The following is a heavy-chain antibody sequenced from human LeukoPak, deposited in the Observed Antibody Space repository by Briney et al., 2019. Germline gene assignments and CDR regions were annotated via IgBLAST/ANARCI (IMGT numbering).Heavy chain of an antibody. CDR2: IKQDGSAK. V-gene: IGHV3-7*01. CDR1: GFTFSNSW. CDR3: ARTPPGIAAYLDY. J-gene: IGHJ4*02. Sequence: GGSLRLSCAASGFTFSNSWMSWVRQAPGKGLEWVANIKQDGSAKYYVDSLKGRFTISRDNAKNSLYVQMNSLRVEDTAVYYCARTPPGIAAYLDYWGQGTLVTVSS. D-gene: IGHD6-13*01.